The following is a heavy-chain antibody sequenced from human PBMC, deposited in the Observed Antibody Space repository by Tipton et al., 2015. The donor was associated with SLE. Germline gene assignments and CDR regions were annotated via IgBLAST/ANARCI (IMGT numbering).Heavy chain of an antibody. D-gene: IGHD1-26*01. CDR3: ARGGIVGAILDVFDI. CDR2: ISSSSSYT. CDR1: GFTFSDYY. Sequence: SLRLSCAASGFTFSDYYMSWIRQAPGKGLEWVSYISSSSSYTNYADSVKGRFTISRDNAKNSLYLQMNSLRAEDTAVYYCARGGIVGAILDVFDIWGQGTMVTVSS. V-gene: IGHV3-11*06. J-gene: IGHJ3*02.